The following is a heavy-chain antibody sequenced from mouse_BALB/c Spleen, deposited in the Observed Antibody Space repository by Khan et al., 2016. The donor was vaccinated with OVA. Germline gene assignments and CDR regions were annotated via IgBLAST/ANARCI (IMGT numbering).Heavy chain of an antibody. Sequence: QVQLKQSGPEVVRPGVSVKISCKGSGYTFTDYVMHWVKQSHAKSLEWIGIISTYTGYINYNQKLKGKATMTVDKSSGTAYMELARVTSEDSAIYYCARGGNGFDYWGQGTTLTVSS. J-gene: IGHJ2*01. V-gene: IGHV1S137*01. CDR1: GYTFTDYV. CDR2: ISTYTGYI. CDR3: ARGGNGFDY. D-gene: IGHD2-1*01.